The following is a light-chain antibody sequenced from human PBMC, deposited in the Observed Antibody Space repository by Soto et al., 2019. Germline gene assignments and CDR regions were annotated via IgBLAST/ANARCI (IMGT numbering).Light chain of an antibody. V-gene: IGLV2-8*01. CDR1: SSDVGGYNY. CDR3: SSYAGSNNLG. Sequence: QSALTQPPSASGSPGQSVTISCTGTSSDVGGYNYVSWYQQHPGKAPKLIIYEVSKRPSGVPDRFSGSKSGNTASLTVSGLQAEDEAEYYCSSYAGSNNLGFGGGTKLTVL. J-gene: IGLJ3*02. CDR2: EVS.